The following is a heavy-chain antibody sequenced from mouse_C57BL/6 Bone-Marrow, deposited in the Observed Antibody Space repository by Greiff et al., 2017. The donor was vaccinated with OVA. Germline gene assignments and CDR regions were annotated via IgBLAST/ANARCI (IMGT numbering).Heavy chain of an antibody. Sequence: VQLQQPGAELAKPGASVKLSCKASGYTFTSYWMHWVKQRPGQGLEWIGYINPSSGYTKYNQKFKGKATLTADKSSSTAYMQLSSLTYEDSAVYYCARAGYYGSSPYYFAYWGQGTTLTVSS. CDR1: GYTFTSYW. CDR3: ARAGYYGSSPYYFAY. J-gene: IGHJ2*01. V-gene: IGHV1-7*01. CDR2: INPSSGYT. D-gene: IGHD1-1*01.